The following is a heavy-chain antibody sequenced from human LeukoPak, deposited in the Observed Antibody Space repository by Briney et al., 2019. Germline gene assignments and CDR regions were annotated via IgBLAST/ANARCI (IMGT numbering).Heavy chain of an antibody. CDR2: INWNGGST. J-gene: IGHJ6*03. CDR1: GFTFDDYG. V-gene: IGHV3-20*04. Sequence: GGSLRLSCAASGFTFDDYGMSWVRQAPGKGLEWVSGINWNGGSTGYADSVKGRFTISRDNAKNSLYLQMNSLRAEDTALYYCARGTISGYYYYYMDVWGKGTTVTVSS. CDR3: ARGTISGYYYYYMDV. D-gene: IGHD1-1*01.